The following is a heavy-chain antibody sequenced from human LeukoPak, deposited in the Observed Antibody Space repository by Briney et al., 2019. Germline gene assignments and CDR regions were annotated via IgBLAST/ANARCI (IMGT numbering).Heavy chain of an antibody. CDR1: GGSISSGDYY. D-gene: IGHD6-13*01. J-gene: IGHJ3*02. CDR3: ARSSSSWYKTGDDAFDI. V-gene: IGHV4-30-4*08. Sequence: PSETLSLTCTVSGGSISSGDYYWSWIRQPPGKGLEWIGYIYYSGSTYYNPSLKSRVTISVDTSKNQFSLKLSSVTAADTAAYYCARSSSSWYKTGDDAFDIWGQGTMVTVSS. CDR2: IYYSGST.